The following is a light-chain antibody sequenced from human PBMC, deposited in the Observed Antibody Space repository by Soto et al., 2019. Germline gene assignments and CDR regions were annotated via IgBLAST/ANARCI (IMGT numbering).Light chain of an antibody. J-gene: IGLJ2*01. CDR2: DTS. CDR1: TGAVTSGHY. Sequence: QTVVTQEPSLTVSPGGTVTLTCGSSTGAVTSGHYPYWFQQKPGQAPRTLIYDTSNKHSWTPARFSGSLLGGKAALTLSGAQPEDVAEYYCLLSYSGAHVVFGGGTKVTVL. V-gene: IGLV7-46*01. CDR3: LLSYSGAHVV.